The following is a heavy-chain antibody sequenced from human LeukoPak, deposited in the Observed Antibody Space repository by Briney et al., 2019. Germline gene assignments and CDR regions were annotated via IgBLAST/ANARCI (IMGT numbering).Heavy chain of an antibody. Sequence: SVKVSCKASGFTFTSSAMQWVRQARGQRLEWIGWIVVGSGNTNYAQKFQERVTITRDMSTSTAYMELSSLRSGDTAVYYCAADPGVTFYYYGMDVWGQGTTVTVSS. CDR1: GFTFTSSA. V-gene: IGHV1-58*02. CDR3: AADPGVTFYYYGMDV. D-gene: IGHD2-21*02. CDR2: IVVGSGNT. J-gene: IGHJ6*02.